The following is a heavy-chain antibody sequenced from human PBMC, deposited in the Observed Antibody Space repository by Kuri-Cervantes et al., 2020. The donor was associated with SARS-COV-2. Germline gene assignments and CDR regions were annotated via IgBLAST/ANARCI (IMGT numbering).Heavy chain of an antibody. D-gene: IGHD5-24*01. CDR3: ASVSTMGVSLD. Sequence: GSLRLSCAVYGGSFSGYYWSWIRQSPGKGLEWIGEINHSGSTNYNPPLKSRVTISLETSKNQFSLNLSSVTAADTAVYYCASVSTMGVSLDWGQGTLVTVSS. CDR1: GGSFSGYY. CDR2: INHSGST. J-gene: IGHJ4*02. V-gene: IGHV4-34*01.